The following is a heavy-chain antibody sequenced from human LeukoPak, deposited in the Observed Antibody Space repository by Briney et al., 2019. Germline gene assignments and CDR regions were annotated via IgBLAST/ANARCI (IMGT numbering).Heavy chain of an antibody. CDR3: AGDVTWLVRENNNYYYMDV. J-gene: IGHJ6*03. Sequence: GGSLRLSCAASGFSFCAFAMTCVGQAPGKGLEWLANIKHDESEKQYVDSAKGRFTISRDNAKNSLYQVMNSLRGEDTAVYYCAGDVTWLVRENNNYYYMDVWGKGTTVTVSS. D-gene: IGHD6-19*01. V-gene: IGHV3-7*01. CDR2: IKHDESEK. CDR1: GFSFCAFA.